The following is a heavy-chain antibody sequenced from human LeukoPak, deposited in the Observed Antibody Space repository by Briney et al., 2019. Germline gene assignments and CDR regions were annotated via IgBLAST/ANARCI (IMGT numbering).Heavy chain of an antibody. D-gene: IGHD2-21*02. CDR3: ASRGYCGGDCYLLAFDY. CDR1: GGSFSGYY. CDR2: INHSGST. V-gene: IGHV4-34*01. Sequence: SETLSLTCAVYGGSFSGYYWSWIRQPPGKGLEWIGEINHSGSTNYNPSLKSRVTISVDTSKNQFSLKLSSVTAADTAVYYCASRGYCGGDCYLLAFDYWGQGTLVTVS. J-gene: IGHJ4*02.